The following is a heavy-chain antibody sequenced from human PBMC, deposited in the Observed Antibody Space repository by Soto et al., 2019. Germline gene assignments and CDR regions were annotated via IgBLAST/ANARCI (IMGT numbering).Heavy chain of an antibody. CDR1: GDSVSSDSYY. J-gene: IGHJ4*02. V-gene: IGHV4-61*01. Sequence: QVQLQESGPGLVKPSETLSLTCTVSGDSVSSDSYYWSWIRQPPGKRLEWIGYIYYSGTTNYNPSLNSRVTVSVDTSQNQFSLKLTSVTAADTAVYYCARANIAAAGTQYYWGQGTLVTVSS. CDR2: IYYSGTT. D-gene: IGHD6-13*01. CDR3: ARANIAAAGTQYY.